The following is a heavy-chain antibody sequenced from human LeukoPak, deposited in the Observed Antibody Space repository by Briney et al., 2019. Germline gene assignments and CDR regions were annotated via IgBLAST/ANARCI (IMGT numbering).Heavy chain of an antibody. Sequence: KSGGSLRLSCAASGFTFSDYYMSWLRQAPGKGLEWVSYISSSGSTIYYADSVKGRFTISRDNAKNSLYLQMNSLRAEDTAVYYCTTRDGDYVRYYYYYMDVWGKGTTVTVSS. CDR1: GFTFSDYY. J-gene: IGHJ6*03. V-gene: IGHV3-11*01. CDR2: ISSSGSTI. CDR3: TTRDGDYVRYYYYYMDV. D-gene: IGHD4-17*01.